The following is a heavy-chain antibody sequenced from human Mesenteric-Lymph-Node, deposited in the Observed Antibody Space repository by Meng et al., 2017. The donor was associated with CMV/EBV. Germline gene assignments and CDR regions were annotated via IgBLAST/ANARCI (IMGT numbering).Heavy chain of an antibody. CDR1: GYTFTSYA. CDR3: ASGYSSSWWSREYDY. V-gene: IGHV1-3*02. J-gene: IGHJ4*02. CDR2: SNAGNGNT. Sequence: ASVKVSCKASGYTFTSYAMHWVRQAPGQRLEWMGWSNAGNGNTKYSQEFQGRVTMTTDTSTSTAYMELRSLRSDDTAVYYCASGYSSSWWSREYDYWGQGTLVTVSS. D-gene: IGHD6-13*01.